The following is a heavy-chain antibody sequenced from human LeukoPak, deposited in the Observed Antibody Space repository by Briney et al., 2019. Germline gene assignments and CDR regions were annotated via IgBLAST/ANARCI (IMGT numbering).Heavy chain of an antibody. Sequence: GGSLRLSCAASGFTYSNYWMSWVRQAPGKGLEWVANIKQDGRERYYVDSVKGRFTISRDNAKNSMYLQMNSLRADDTAVYYCARDAYIDRYFDYWGQATLVTVSS. CDR2: IKQDGRER. CDR1: GFTYSNYW. D-gene: IGHD3-22*01. V-gene: IGHV3-7*01. CDR3: ARDAYIDRYFDY. J-gene: IGHJ4*02.